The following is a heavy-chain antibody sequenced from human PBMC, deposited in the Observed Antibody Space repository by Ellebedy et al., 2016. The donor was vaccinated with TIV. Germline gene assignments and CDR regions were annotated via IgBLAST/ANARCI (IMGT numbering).Heavy chain of an antibody. CDR1: GGSISSGDYY. D-gene: IGHD2-15*01. CDR2: IYYSGST. V-gene: IGHV4-30-4*01. J-gene: IGHJ4*02. Sequence: SETLSLTXTVSGGSISSGDYYWSWIRQPPGKGLEWIGYIYYSGSTYYNPSLKSRVTISVDTSKNQFSLKLSSVTAADTAVYYCARLPGGSCYFDYWGQGTLVTVSS. CDR3: ARLPGGSCYFDY.